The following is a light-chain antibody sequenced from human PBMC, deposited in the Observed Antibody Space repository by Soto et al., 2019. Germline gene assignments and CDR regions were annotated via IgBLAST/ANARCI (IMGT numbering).Light chain of an antibody. J-gene: IGKJ1*01. CDR1: QSVRSN. Sequence: EIVLTQSPATLSLSPGERATLSCRASQSVRSNLAWYQHKPGQAPRLLIYDVSNRATGIPGRFSGSGFGTDFTLPISNVEPEDFAVYYCQQRDNWPCTFGQGARVEIK. V-gene: IGKV3-11*01. CDR2: DVS. CDR3: QQRDNWPCT.